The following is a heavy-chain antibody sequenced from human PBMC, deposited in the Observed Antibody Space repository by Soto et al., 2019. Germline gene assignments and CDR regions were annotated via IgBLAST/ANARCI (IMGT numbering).Heavy chain of an antibody. CDR3: ARDWNYENWFDP. Sequence: SETLSLTCTVSGGSISSSSYYWGXIRQPPGKGLEWIGSIYYSGSTYYNPSLKSRVTISVDTSKNQFSLKLSSVTAADTAVYYCARDWNYENWFDPWGQGTLVTVSS. CDR2: IYYSGST. J-gene: IGHJ5*02. CDR1: GGSISSSSYY. D-gene: IGHD1-7*01. V-gene: IGHV4-39*01.